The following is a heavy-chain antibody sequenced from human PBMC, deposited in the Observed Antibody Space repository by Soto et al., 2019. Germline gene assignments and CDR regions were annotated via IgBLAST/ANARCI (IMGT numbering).Heavy chain of an antibody. CDR2: ISGNSGRT. J-gene: IGHJ4*02. V-gene: IGHV1-18*01. D-gene: IGHD3-10*01. Sequence: QVQLVQSGAEVKKPGASVKVSCKTSGYTFTNFGISWVRQAPGQGFEWLGWISGNSGRTYYAQKFQGRVTMTRDTSTNTAYMELRSLSSDDTAVFYCVRVGSPAHDPAGLDWGRGTLVTVSS. CDR1: GYTFTNFG. CDR3: VRVGSPAHDPAGLD.